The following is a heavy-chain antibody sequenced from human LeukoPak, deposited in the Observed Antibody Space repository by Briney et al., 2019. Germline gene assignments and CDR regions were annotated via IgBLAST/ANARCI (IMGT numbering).Heavy chain of an antibody. D-gene: IGHD5/OR15-5a*01. CDR1: GYMFTSYA. V-gene: IGHV7-4-1*02. Sequence: ASVKVSCKASGYMFTSYAMNWVRQAPGQGLELMGWINTNTGNPTYAQGFTGRFVFSLDTSVSTAYLQISSLKAEDTAVYYYARDLRGDAFDIWGQGTMVTVSS. J-gene: IGHJ3*02. CDR3: ARDLRGDAFDI. CDR2: INTNTGNP.